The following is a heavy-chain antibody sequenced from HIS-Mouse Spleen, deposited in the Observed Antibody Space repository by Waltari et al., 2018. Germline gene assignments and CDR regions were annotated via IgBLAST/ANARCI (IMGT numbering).Heavy chain of an antibody. D-gene: IGHD6-13*01. J-gene: IGHJ2*01. CDR2: IYYSGST. V-gene: IGHV4-39*07. CDR3: AREIPYSSSWYDWYFDL. CDR1: GGSISSSCYY. Sequence: QLQWQESGPGLVKPSEPLSLPCPVSGGSISSSCYYLGGIRSPPGKGLEWTGSIYYSGSTSYNPSLKSLVTITVDTSKNQSSLKLSSVTAADTAVYYCAREIPYSSSWYDWYFDLWGRGTLVTVSS.